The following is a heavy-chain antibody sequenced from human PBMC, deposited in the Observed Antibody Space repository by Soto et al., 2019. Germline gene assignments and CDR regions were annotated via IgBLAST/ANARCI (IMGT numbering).Heavy chain of an antibody. CDR2: IWYDGSNK. CDR3: ARDDDSVWGSYRQPPYYYYGMDV. D-gene: IGHD3-16*02. J-gene: IGHJ6*02. CDR1: GFTFSSYG. V-gene: IGHV3-33*01. Sequence: QVQLVESGGGVVQPGRSLRLSCAASGFTFSSYGMHWVRQAPGKGLEWVAVIWYDGSNKDYADSVKGRFTISRDNSKYTLYLQMNSLRAEDTAVYYCARDDDSVWGSYRQPPYYYYGMDVWGQGTTVTVSS.